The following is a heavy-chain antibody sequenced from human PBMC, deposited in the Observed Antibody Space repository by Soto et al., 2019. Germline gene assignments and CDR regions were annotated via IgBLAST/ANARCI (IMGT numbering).Heavy chain of an antibody. CDR2: ISSSSSYI. J-gene: IGHJ3*02. D-gene: IGHD4-17*01. CDR3: ARDADYGDYGGAFDI. V-gene: IGHV3-21*01. CDR1: GFTFSSYS. Sequence: GGSLRLSCAASGFTFSSYSMNWVRQAPGKGLEWVSSISSSSSYIYYADSVKGRFTISRDNAKNSLYLQMNSLRAEDTAVYYCARDADYGDYGGAFDIWGQGTMVTVSS.